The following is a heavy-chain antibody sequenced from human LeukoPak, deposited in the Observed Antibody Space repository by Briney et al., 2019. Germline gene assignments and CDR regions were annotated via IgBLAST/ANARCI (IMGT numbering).Heavy chain of an antibody. CDR2: ISYDGSNK. Sequence: GGSLRLSCAASGFTFSSYGMHWVRQAPGKGLEWVAVISYDGSNKYYADSVKGRFTISGDNSKNTLYLQMNSLRAEDTAVYYCAKKKGAPYGDFPFDYWGQGTLVTVSS. D-gene: IGHD4-17*01. J-gene: IGHJ4*02. CDR1: GFTFSSYG. V-gene: IGHV3-30*18. CDR3: AKKKGAPYGDFPFDY.